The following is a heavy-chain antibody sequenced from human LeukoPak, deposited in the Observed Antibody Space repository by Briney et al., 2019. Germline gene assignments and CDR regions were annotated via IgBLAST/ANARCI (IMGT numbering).Heavy chain of an antibody. V-gene: IGHV3-23*01. Sequence: GGSLRLSCAASGFIFSSYAMSWVRQAPGKGLEWVSALSGSGGNTYYADSVKGRFTISRDNAKNSLYLQMNSLRDEDAAVYYCARDSMVRGVHDAFDIWGQGTMVTVSS. CDR1: GFIFSSYA. CDR2: LSGSGGNT. J-gene: IGHJ3*02. D-gene: IGHD3-10*01. CDR3: ARDSMVRGVHDAFDI.